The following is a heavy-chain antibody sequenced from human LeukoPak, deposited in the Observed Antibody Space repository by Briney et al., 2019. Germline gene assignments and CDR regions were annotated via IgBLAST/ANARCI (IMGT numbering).Heavy chain of an antibody. CDR1: GFTFNDYG. CDR2: IKQDGSEK. D-gene: IGHD1-7*01. CDR3: AREDDWNYEDY. Sequence: TGGSLRLSCEASGFTFNDYGMSWVRQAPGKGLEWVANIKQDGSEKYYVNSVKGRFTISRDNAKNSLYLQMNSLRAEDTAIYYCAREDDWNYEDYWGQGTLVTVSS. J-gene: IGHJ4*02. V-gene: IGHV3-7*01.